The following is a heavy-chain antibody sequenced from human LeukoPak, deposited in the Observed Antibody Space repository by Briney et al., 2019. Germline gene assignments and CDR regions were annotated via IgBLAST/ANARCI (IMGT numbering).Heavy chain of an antibody. V-gene: IGHV1-18*04. J-gene: IGHJ4*02. Sequence: ASVKVSCKASGYTFTSYGISWVRQAPGQGLEWMGWINAYNGNTNYAQKLRGRVTMTTDTSTSTAYMELRGLRSDDTAVYYCARGSLVHYDYFWGSYDYWGQGTLVTVSS. D-gene: IGHD3-16*01. CDR2: INAYNGNT. CDR1: GYTFTSYG. CDR3: ARGSLVHYDYFWGSYDY.